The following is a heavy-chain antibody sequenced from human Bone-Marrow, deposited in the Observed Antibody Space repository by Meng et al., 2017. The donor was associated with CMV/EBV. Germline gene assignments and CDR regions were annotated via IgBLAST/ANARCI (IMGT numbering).Heavy chain of an antibody. CDR1: GGSISSYY. CDR3: ARDSGVYGMDV. V-gene: IGHV4-59*01. D-gene: IGHD3-10*01. J-gene: IGHJ6*02. CDR2: IYYSGST. Sequence: SETLSLTCTVSGGSISSYYWSWIRQPPGKGLEWIGYIYYSGSTNYNPSLKSRVTISVDTSKNQFSLKLSSVTAADTAVYYCARDSGVYGMDVWGQGNTVTVSS.